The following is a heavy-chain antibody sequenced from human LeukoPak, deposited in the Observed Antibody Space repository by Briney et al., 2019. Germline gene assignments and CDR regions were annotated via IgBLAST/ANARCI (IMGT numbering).Heavy chain of an antibody. CDR1: GFTVSSNY. V-gene: IGHV3-53*01. CDR3: SRDQFGIAAPLGY. J-gene: IGHJ4*02. CDR2: IYSGGST. D-gene: IGHD6-13*01. Sequence: QTGGSLRLSCAASGFTVSSNYMSWVRQAPGKGLEWVSVIYSGGSTYYADSVKGRFTISRDNSKNTLYLQMNSLRVEDTAVYYCSRDQFGIAAPLGYWGQGTLVTVSS.